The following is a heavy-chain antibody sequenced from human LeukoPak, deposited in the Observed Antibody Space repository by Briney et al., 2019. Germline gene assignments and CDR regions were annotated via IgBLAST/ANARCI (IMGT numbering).Heavy chain of an antibody. V-gene: IGHV3-23*01. CDR2: ISTSGVST. CDR3: AKSAGYSYGPYNWFDP. Sequence: GGSLRLSCAASGFTFSSHAMSWVRQAPGKGLEWVSSISTSGVSTNYADSVKGRFTISRDNSKSMVYLQMNSLRDEDTAVYYCAKSAGYSYGPYNWFDPWGQGTLVTVSS. CDR1: GFTFSSHA. D-gene: IGHD5-18*01. J-gene: IGHJ5*02.